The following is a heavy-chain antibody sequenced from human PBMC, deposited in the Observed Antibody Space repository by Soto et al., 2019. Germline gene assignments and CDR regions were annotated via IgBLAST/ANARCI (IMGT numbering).Heavy chain of an antibody. V-gene: IGHV4-4*02. J-gene: IGHJ4*02. CDR3: ARRWGEGRVDY. D-gene: IGHD3-10*01. CDR2: IYHSGNT. CDR1: GGSISSSNW. Sequence: VQLQESGPGLVKPSGTLSLTCAVSGGSISSSNWWSWVRQPPGKGLEWIGEIYHSGNTNYNPSLKSRVTMAVDTSRNQFSLKLSSVTAADTAVYYCARRWGEGRVDYWGQGTLVTVSS.